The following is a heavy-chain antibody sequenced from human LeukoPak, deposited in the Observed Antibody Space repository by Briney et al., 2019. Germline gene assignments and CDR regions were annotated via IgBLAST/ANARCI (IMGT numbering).Heavy chain of an antibody. CDR3: AYYDSSGYYPDY. V-gene: IGHV4-34*01. J-gene: IGHJ4*02. Sequence: SETLSLTCAVYGGSFSGYYWSWIRQPPGKGLEWIGEINHSGSTNYNPSLKSRVTISVDTSKNQFSLKLSSVTAADTAVYYCAYYDSSGYYPDYWGQGALVTVSS. D-gene: IGHD3-22*01. CDR1: GGSFSGYY. CDR2: INHSGST.